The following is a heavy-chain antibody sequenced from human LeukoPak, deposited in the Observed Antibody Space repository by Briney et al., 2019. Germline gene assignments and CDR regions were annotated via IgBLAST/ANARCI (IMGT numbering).Heavy chain of an antibody. CDR2: ISSSSSYI. CDR3: ARGWPGIVATINY. J-gene: IGHJ4*02. D-gene: IGHD5-12*01. V-gene: IGHV3-21*01. CDR1: GFTFSSYS. Sequence: GGSLRLSCAASGFTFSSYSMNWVRQAPGKGLEWVSSISSSSSYIYYADSVKGRFTISRDNAKNSLYLQMNSLRAEDTAVYYCARGWPGIVATINYWGQGTLSPSPQ.